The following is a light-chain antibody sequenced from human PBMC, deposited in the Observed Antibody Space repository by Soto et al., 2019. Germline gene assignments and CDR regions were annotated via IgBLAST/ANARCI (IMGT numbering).Light chain of an antibody. CDR2: DAS. J-gene: IGKJ1*01. Sequence: EIVLTQSPATLCLSPGERATLSCSASDSVSSSLARYQPNPVQAPSLLIYDASTRATGTPARFSGTGSGTAFTLTISSLEPEDFAVYYCQQRSSLPSFGQGTKVDIK. V-gene: IGKV3-11*01. CDR3: QQRSSLPS. CDR1: DSVSSS.